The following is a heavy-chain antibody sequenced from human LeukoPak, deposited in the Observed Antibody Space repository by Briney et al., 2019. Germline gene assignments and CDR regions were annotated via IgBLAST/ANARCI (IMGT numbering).Heavy chain of an antibody. Sequence: ASVKVSCKASGYTFTSYDINWVRQATGQGLEWMGWMNPNSGNTGYAQKFQGRVTMTTDTSTSTAYMELRSLRSDDTAVYYCARDRPTYYDFWSGYSETYFDYWGQGTLVTVSS. D-gene: IGHD3-3*01. CDR3: ARDRPTYYDFWSGYSETYFDY. CDR2: MNPNSGNT. J-gene: IGHJ4*02. CDR1: GYTFTSYD. V-gene: IGHV1-8*01.